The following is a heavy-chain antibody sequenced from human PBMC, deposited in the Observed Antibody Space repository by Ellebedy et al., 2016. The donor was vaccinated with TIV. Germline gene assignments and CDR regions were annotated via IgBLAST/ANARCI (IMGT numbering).Heavy chain of an antibody. D-gene: IGHD3-22*01. CDR3: ARDDGSSGYYSYYFDY. Sequence: SQTLSLTXXISGDSVSSNSAAWNWIRQSPSRGLEWLGRTYYRSKWYNDYAVSVKSRITINPDTSKNQFSLQLNSVTPEDTAVYYCARDDGSSGYYSYYFDYWGQGTLVTVSS. V-gene: IGHV6-1*01. J-gene: IGHJ4*02. CDR2: TYYRSKWYN. CDR1: GDSVSSNSAA.